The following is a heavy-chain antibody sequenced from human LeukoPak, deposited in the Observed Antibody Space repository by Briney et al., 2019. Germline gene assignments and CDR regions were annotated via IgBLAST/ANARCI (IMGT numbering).Heavy chain of an antibody. D-gene: IGHD6-13*01. CDR1: GFTFGDYA. CDR3: TRDREQQLYFDY. Sequence: GGSLRLSCTASGFTFGDYAVSWVRQAPGKGLEGVGFIRSKAYGGTTEYAASVKGRFTISRDDSKSIAYLQMNSLKTEDTAVYYCTRDREQQLYFDYWGQGTLVTVSS. V-gene: IGHV3-49*04. J-gene: IGHJ4*02. CDR2: IRSKAYGGTT.